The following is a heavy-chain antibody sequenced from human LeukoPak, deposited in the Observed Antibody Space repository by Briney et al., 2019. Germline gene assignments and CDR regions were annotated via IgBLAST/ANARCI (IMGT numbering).Heavy chain of an antibody. CDR2: ISGYNGDT. CDR3: AAKRVAALALDY. Sequence: ASVKVSCKASGYTFTSYDINWVRQAPGQGLEWMGWISGYNGDTNSPQKLQGRVTMTTDTSTSIAYMELRSLTSDDTAVYYCAAKRVAALALDYWGQGTLVTVSS. D-gene: IGHD6-13*01. J-gene: IGHJ4*02. CDR1: GYTFTSYD. V-gene: IGHV1-18*01.